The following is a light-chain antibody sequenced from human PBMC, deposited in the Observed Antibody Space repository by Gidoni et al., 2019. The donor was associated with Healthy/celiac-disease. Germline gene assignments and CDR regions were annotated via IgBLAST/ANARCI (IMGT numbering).Light chain of an antibody. CDR2: EVS. CDR3: SSYTSSSIL. V-gene: IGLV2-14*01. Sequence: QSALTQPASVSGSLGQSITISCTGTSSDVGGYNYVSWYQQHPGKAPKLMIYEVSNRPSGVSNRFSGSKSGNTASLTISGLQAEDEADYYCSSYTSSSILFGGGTKLTVL. J-gene: IGLJ3*02. CDR1: SSDVGGYNY.